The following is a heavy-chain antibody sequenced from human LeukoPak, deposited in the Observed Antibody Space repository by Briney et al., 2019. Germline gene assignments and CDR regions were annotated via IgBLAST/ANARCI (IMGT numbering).Heavy chain of an antibody. CDR3: AKDSSSGWYVLAY. V-gene: IGHV3-23*01. D-gene: IGHD6-19*01. J-gene: IGHJ4*02. CDR2: ISGSGGST. CDR1: GFTFSSYA. Sequence: HSGGSLRLSCAASGFTFSSYAMSWVRQAPGKGLEWVSAISGSGGSTYYAGSVKGRFTISRDNSKNTLYLQMNSLRAEDTAVYYCAKDSSSGWYVLAYWGQGTLVTVSS.